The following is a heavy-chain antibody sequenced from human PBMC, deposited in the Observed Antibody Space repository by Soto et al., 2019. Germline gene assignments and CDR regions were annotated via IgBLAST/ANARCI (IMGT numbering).Heavy chain of an antibody. Sequence: PGESLKLSCKGSGYSFTSYWIGWVRQMPGKGLEWMGIIYPGDSDTRYSPSFQGQVTISADKSISTAYLQWSSLKASDTAMYYCARQIWFGELPYNLFDPWGRGTLVTVS. CDR2: IYPGDSDT. CDR3: ARQIWFGELPYNLFDP. V-gene: IGHV5-51*01. CDR1: GYSFTSYW. D-gene: IGHD3-10*01. J-gene: IGHJ5*02.